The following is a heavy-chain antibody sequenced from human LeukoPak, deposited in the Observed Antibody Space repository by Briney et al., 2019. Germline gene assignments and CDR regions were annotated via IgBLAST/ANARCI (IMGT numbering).Heavy chain of an antibody. V-gene: IGHV4-34*01. J-gene: IGHJ4*02. Sequence: SETLSLTCAVYGGSFSGYYWSGIRQPPGKGRERIVKINHSGSTNYNPSPKSRVTISVDTSKNQFSLKLSSVTAADTAVYYCARDHRLYSSSWYPFRILDYWGQGTLVTVSS. CDR3: ARDHRLYSSSWYPFRILDY. CDR2: INHSGST. CDR1: GGSFSGYY. D-gene: IGHD6-13*01.